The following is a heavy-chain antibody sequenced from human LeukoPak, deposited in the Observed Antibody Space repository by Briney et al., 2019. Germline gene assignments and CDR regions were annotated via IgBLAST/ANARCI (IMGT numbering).Heavy chain of an antibody. D-gene: IGHD3-10*01. CDR3: ARVGDHYHWNFDL. Sequence: GGSLTLSCTASGFSISSYEMNWVRQAPGKGLEWVSYISSSGSTIYYADSVKARFTMSRHNSRNALFLQMDSLSVEDTAVYYCARVGDHYHWNFDLWGRGTLVTVSS. CDR2: ISSSGSTI. J-gene: IGHJ2*01. V-gene: IGHV3-48*03. CDR1: GFSISSYE.